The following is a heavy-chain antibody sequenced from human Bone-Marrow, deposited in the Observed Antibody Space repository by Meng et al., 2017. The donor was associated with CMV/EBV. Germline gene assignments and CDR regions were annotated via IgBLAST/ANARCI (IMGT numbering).Heavy chain of an antibody. Sequence: GGSLRLSCAASGFTFSDYYMSWIRQAPGKGLEWVSYISNSGSTIYYADSVKGRFTISRDNAKNSLYLQMNSLRAEDTAVYYCATYSSSQFSWYFDLWGRGTLVTVSS. D-gene: IGHD6-6*01. CDR3: ATYSSSQFSWYFDL. J-gene: IGHJ2*01. CDR1: GFTFSDYY. CDR2: ISNSGSTI. V-gene: IGHV3-11*04.